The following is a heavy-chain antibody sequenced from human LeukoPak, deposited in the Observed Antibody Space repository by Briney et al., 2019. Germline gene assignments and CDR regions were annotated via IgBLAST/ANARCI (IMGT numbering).Heavy chain of an antibody. J-gene: IGHJ4*02. CDR3: AKSLLVAWSGYYPLDY. Sequence: GGSLRLSCAASGFTFSSYGMHWVRQAPGKGLEWVSAISGSGGSTYYADSVKGRFTISRDNSKNTLYLQMNSLRAEDTAVYYCAKSLLVAWSGYYPLDYWGQGTLVTVSS. V-gene: IGHV3-23*01. CDR2: ISGSGGST. CDR1: GFTFSSYG. D-gene: IGHD3-3*01.